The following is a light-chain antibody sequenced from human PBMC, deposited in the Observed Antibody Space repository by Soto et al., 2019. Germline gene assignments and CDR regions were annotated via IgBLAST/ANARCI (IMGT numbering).Light chain of an antibody. CDR2: DAS. CDR3: QQRGNWPPWT. V-gene: IGKV3-11*01. J-gene: IGKJ1*01. Sequence: EIVLTQSPAPLSLSPGERATLSCRSSQSVSSYLAWYQQKPGQAPRLLIYDASNRATGIPARFSGSGSGTDFTLTISSLEPEDFAVYYCQQRGNWPPWTFGQGTKVDIK. CDR1: QSVSSY.